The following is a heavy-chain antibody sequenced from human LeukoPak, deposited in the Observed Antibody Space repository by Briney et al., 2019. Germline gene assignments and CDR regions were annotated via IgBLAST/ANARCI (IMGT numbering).Heavy chain of an antibody. D-gene: IGHD3-3*01. CDR2: INPNSGVT. J-gene: IGHJ4*02. Sequence: GASVKVSCKASGYTFTGFYLHWVRQATGQGLEWMGWINPNSGVTDYAQKFQGRVTMTRDTSISTAYMELTRLRSDDTAVYYCAFLRSLEWPPQFYFDYWGQGTLVTVSS. V-gene: IGHV1-2*02. CDR1: GYTFTGFY. CDR3: AFLRSLEWPPQFYFDY.